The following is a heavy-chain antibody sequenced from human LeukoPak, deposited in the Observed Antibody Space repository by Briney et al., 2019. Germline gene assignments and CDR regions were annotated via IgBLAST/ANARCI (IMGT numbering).Heavy chain of an antibody. Sequence: ASVKVSCKTSGYTFTKYGITWVRQAPGQGLEWMGWISARNGSTKYGKRFQGRVTMSTDTSTSTAYMELRSLTSDDTAVYYCARQEESGTYYGWFDPWGQGTLVTVSS. D-gene: IGHD1-26*01. V-gene: IGHV1-18*01. CDR1: GYTFTKYG. CDR3: ARQEESGTYYGWFDP. CDR2: ISARNGST. J-gene: IGHJ5*02.